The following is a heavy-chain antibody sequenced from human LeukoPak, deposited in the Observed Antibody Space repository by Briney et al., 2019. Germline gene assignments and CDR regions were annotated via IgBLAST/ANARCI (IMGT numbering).Heavy chain of an antibody. CDR1: GDPINSIDW. CDR3: VGNGYYALDY. CDR2: IYHSGGT. J-gene: IGHJ4*02. Sequence: PSETLSLTCAVSGDPINSIDWWSWVRQSPAGGLEWIGEIYHSGGTNYNPSLKSRVTISVDKSKNHLSLKLTSVTAADTAVYFCVGNGYYALDYWGQGALVTVAS. V-gene: IGHV4-4*02. D-gene: IGHD2/OR15-2a*01.